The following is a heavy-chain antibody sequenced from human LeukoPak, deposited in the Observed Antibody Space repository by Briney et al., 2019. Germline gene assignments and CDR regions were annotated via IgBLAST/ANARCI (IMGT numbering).Heavy chain of an antibody. V-gene: IGHV3-48*01. D-gene: IGHD6-19*01. CDR3: ARARIAVAGTGWYFDY. CDR2: ISSSSSTI. Sequence: GGSLRLSCAASGFTFDDYTMHWVRQAPGKGLEWVSYISSSSSTIYYADSVKGRFTISRENAKNSLYLQMNSLRAGDTAVYYCARARIAVAGTGWYFDYWGQGTLVTVSS. J-gene: IGHJ4*02. CDR1: GFTFDDYT.